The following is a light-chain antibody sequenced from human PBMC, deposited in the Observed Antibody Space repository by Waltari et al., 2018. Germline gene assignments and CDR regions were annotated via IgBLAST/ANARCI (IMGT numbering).Light chain of an antibody. CDR2: GAS. Sequence: IQMTQSPSSLSASVGDRVSISCRASQGIDTDLTWFQQKPGKAPESLIYGASILQSGVPSKFSGSGSGTDFTLTISSLQPGDSATYYCQQYNSWPPSFGQGTHLEIK. J-gene: IGKJ2*03. V-gene: IGKV1-16*02. CDR1: QGIDTD. CDR3: QQYNSWPPS.